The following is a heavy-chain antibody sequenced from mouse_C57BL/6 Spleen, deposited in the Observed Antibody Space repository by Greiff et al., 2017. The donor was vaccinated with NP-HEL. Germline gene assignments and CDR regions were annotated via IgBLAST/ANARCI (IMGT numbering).Heavy chain of an antibody. V-gene: IGHV1-82*01. CDR3: AREITTVVGPFAY. CDR1: GYAFSSSW. D-gene: IGHD1-1*01. J-gene: IGHJ3*01. CDR2: IYPGDGDT. Sequence: QVQLQQSGPELVKPGASVKISCKASGYAFSSSWLNWVKQRPGKGLEWIGRIYPGDGDTNYNGKFKGTATLTADKSSSTAYMQISSLTSEDSAVYFCAREITTVVGPFAYWGQGTLVTVSA.